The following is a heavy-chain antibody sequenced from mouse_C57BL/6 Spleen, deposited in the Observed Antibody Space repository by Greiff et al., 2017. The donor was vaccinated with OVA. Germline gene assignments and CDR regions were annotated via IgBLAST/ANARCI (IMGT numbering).Heavy chain of an antibody. V-gene: IGHV14-4*01. J-gene: IGHJ1*03. CDR2: LDPENGDT. Sequence: EVQLQQSGAELVRPGASVKLSCTASGFNIKDDYMHWVKQRPEQGLEWIGWLDPENGDTEYASKFQGKATITADTSSNTAYLQLSSLPSEDTAVYYCTVGGYFDVWGTGTTVTVSS. CDR1: GFNIKDDY. D-gene: IGHD1-1*01. CDR3: TVGGYFDV.